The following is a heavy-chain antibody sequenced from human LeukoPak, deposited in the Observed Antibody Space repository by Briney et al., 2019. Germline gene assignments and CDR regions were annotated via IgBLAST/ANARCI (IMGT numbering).Heavy chain of an antibody. D-gene: IGHD6-19*01. Sequence: ASVKVSCKASGYTFTSYAMNWVRQAPGQGLEWMGWINTNTGNPTYAQGFTGRFVFSLDTSVSTAYLQISSLKAEDTAVYYCARDWDAIAVAGMGVDYWGQGTLVTVSS. CDR1: GYTFTSYA. CDR2: INTNTGNP. CDR3: ARDWDAIAVAGMGVDY. V-gene: IGHV7-4-1*02. J-gene: IGHJ4*02.